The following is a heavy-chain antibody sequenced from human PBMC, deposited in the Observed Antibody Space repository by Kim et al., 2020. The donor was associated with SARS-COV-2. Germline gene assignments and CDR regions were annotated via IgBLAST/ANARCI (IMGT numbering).Heavy chain of an antibody. CDR2: INRSGGGT. Sequence: ASVKVSCKASGFTFTFYSMHWVRQAPGQGLEWMGMINRSGGGTNYAQKFQGRVTMTGDTSTNTVYMELSSLRSDDTAVYYCEKEGGHWGQGTLVTVSS. CDR3: EKEGGH. D-gene: IGHD3-16*01. J-gene: IGHJ4*02. CDR1: GFTFTFYS. V-gene: IGHV1-46*01.